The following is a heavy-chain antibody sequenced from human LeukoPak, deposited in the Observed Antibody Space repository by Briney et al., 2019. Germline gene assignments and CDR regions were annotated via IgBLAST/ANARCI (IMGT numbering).Heavy chain of an antibody. CDR2: INSDGSST. Sequence: GGSLRLSCAASGFTFSSYWMHWVRQAPGKGLVWVSRINSDGSSTSYADSVKGRFTISRDNAKNTLCLQVNSLRAEDTAVYYCARGRRSGWYLDYWGQGTLVTVSS. CDR1: GFTFSSYW. D-gene: IGHD6-19*01. CDR3: ARGRRSGWYLDY. V-gene: IGHV3-74*01. J-gene: IGHJ4*02.